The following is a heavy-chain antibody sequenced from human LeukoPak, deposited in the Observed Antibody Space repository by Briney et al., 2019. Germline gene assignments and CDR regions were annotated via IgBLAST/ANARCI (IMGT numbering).Heavy chain of an antibody. Sequence: ASVKVSCKASGYTFTSYGISLVRQAPGQGLEWLGWISVYNGNTNYAQKLQGRVTMTTDTSTSTAYMELRSLRSDDTAVYYCAREESSGWPRFDPWGQGTLVTVSS. CDR1: GYTFTSYG. V-gene: IGHV1-18*01. D-gene: IGHD6-19*01. CDR3: AREESSGWPRFDP. J-gene: IGHJ5*02. CDR2: ISVYNGNT.